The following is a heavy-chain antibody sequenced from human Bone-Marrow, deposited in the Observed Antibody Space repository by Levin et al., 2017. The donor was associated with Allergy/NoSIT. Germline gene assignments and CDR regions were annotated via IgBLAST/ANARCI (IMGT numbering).Heavy chain of an antibody. D-gene: IGHD6-19*01. CDR1: GFSFSFYW. Sequence: ASETLSLTCAASGFSFSFYWMHWVRQAPGKGLVWVSRINNDGSSTTYADSGKGRFTISRDNAKNTLYLQMNSLRAEDTAVYYCAKVRDALAVAGTWFDYWGQGTLVTVSS. CDR3: AKVRDALAVAGTWFDY. CDR2: INNDGSST. V-gene: IGHV3-74*01. J-gene: IGHJ4*02.